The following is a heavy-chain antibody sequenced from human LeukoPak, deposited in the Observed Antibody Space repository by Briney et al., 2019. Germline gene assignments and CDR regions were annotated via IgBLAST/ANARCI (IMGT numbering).Heavy chain of an antibody. D-gene: IGHD3-10*01. J-gene: IGHJ5*02. CDR1: GFTFSSYE. CDR3: ASDPPMVVPGVIFDG. Sequence: GGSLRLSCAASGFTFSSYEMNWVRQAPGKGLEWVSYISSSGSNIYYADSVKGRFTISRDNAKNSLYLQMNSLRAEDTAVYYCASDPPMVVPGVIFDGWGQGTLVTVSS. CDR2: ISSSGSNI. V-gene: IGHV3-48*03.